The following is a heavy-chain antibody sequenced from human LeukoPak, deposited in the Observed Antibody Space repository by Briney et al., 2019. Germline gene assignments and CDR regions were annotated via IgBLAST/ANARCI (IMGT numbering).Heavy chain of an antibody. D-gene: IGHD3/OR15-3a*01. CDR2: KYPGDSYT. CDR1: GXSFTSHW. CDR3: ARLGLGEGYNWFDP. Sequence: GESLKIFCKGSGXSFTSHWIGRVRQVPGKGMGLRGIKYPGDSYTRYSPSFQGQVTISADKSISTAYLQWSSLNASDTATYYCARLGLGEGYNWFDPWGQGTLVTVSS. V-gene: IGHV5-51*01. J-gene: IGHJ5*02.